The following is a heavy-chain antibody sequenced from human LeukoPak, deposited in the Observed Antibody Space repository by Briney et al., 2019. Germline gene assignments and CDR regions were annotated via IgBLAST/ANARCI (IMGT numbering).Heavy chain of an antibody. J-gene: IGHJ5*02. D-gene: IGHD3-10*01. Sequence: PSQTLSLTCTVPGGSISSSSYYWGWIRQPPGKGLEWIGSIYYSGSTYYNPSLKSRVTISVDTSKNQFSLKLSSVTAADTAVYYCGRTLGVTDFNWFDPWGQGTLVTVSS. CDR3: GRTLGVTDFNWFDP. CDR1: GGSISSSSYY. V-gene: IGHV4-39*07. CDR2: IYYSGST.